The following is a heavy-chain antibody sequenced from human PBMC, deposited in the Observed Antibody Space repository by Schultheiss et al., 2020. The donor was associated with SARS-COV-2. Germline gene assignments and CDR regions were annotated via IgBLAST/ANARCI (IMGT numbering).Heavy chain of an antibody. D-gene: IGHD2-21*02. V-gene: IGHV3-30*18. J-gene: IGHJ4*02. CDR3: AKSRGGDLVY. Sequence: GGSLRLSCAASGFTFSSYGMHWVRQAPGKGLEWVAVISYDGSNKYYTDSVKGRFTISRDNSKNTLYLQMNSLRAEDTAVYYCAKSRGGDLVYWGQGTLVTVFS. CDR2: ISYDGSNK. CDR1: GFTFSSYG.